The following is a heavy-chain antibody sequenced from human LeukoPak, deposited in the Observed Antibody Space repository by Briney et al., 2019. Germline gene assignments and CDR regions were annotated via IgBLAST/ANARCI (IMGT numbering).Heavy chain of an antibody. J-gene: IGHJ4*02. CDR2: IKQDGSGE. V-gene: IGHV3-7*01. D-gene: IGHD6-19*01. CDR3: ARGRYTTGWYPDYFDF. CDR1: GFTFSSYW. Sequence: GGSLRLPCAASGFTFSSYWMSWVRRAPGEGLEWVAKIKQDGSGEYYVDSVKGRFTISRDNAKNSVYLQMSSLRAEDTALYFCARGRYTTGWYPDYFDFWGQGTLVTVSS.